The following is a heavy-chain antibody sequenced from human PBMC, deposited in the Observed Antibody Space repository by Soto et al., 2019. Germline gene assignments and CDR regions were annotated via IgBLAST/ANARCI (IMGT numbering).Heavy chain of an antibody. J-gene: IGHJ4*02. Sequence: SETLSLTCAVYGGSFSGYYWSWIRQPPGKGLEWIGEINHSGSTNYNPSLKSRVTISVDTSKNQFSLKLSSVTAAETAVYYCARGPSRLGELSLTSFDYWGQGTLVTVSS. CDR3: ARGPSRLGELSLTSFDY. V-gene: IGHV4-34*01. CDR1: GGSFSGYY. D-gene: IGHD3-16*02. CDR2: INHSGST.